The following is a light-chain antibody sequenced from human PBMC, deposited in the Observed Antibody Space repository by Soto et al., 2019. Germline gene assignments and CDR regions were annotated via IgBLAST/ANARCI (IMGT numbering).Light chain of an antibody. CDR1: QSISSS. CDR3: EQSYSTPPT. CDR2: AAS. V-gene: IGKV1-39*01. J-gene: IGKJ4*01. Sequence: DIQMTQSPSSLSASVGDRVTITCRASQSISSSLNWYQQKPGKAPKLLIYAASSLQSGVPSRFRGSGSWTDFTLTISSLQPEDFANYYCEQSYSTPPTFGGGTKVEIE.